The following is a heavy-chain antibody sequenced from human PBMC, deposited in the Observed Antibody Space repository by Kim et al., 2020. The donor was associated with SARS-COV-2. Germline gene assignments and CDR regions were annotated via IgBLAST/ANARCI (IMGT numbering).Heavy chain of an antibody. V-gene: IGHV3-23*01. CDR1: GFTFSSYA. CDR2: IRGGGDRT. CDR3: AKFSASGHFYYGMDV. Sequence: GGSLRLSCAASGFTFSSYAMSWVRQAPGKGLEWVSGIRGGGDRTYYADSVKGRFAMSRDNSKNTLYLQMNSLRADDTAVYYCAKFSASGHFYYGMDVWGQGTPVTVSS. J-gene: IGHJ6*02.